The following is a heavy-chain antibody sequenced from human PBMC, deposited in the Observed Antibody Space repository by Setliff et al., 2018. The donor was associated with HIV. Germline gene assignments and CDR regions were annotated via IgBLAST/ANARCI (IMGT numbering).Heavy chain of an antibody. Sequence: GASVKVSCKASGYTFTSYPLHWVRRAPGQRLEWMGWINAGNGHTKYSQKFQGRVTITRDTSASTAYMELSSLRSEDTAVYYCTRATQLRSGVVDPAAKYFYYYMDVWGKGTTVTVS. D-gene: IGHD2-2*01. CDR2: INAGNGHT. V-gene: IGHV1-3*01. CDR3: TRATQLRSGVVDPAAKYFYYYMDV. J-gene: IGHJ6*03. CDR1: GYTFTSYP.